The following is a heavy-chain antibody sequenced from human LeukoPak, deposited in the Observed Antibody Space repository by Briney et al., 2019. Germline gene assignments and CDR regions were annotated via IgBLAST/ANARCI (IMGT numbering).Heavy chain of an antibody. Sequence: GGSLRLSCAASGFTFSSYWMHWVRQAPGKGLVWVSRINSDGSSTSYADSVKGRFTISRDNAKNTLYLQMNSLRAEDTAVYYCAKSRSSWTANFDYWGQGTLVTVSS. D-gene: IGHD6-13*01. CDR2: INSDGSST. CDR3: AKSRSSWTANFDY. J-gene: IGHJ4*02. CDR1: GFTFSSYW. V-gene: IGHV3-74*01.